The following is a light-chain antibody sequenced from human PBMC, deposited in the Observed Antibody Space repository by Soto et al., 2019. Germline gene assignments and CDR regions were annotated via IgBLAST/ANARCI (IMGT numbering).Light chain of an antibody. CDR2: DVS. CDR3: SSYTSSSTLVV. J-gene: IGLJ2*01. V-gene: IGLV2-14*01. Sequence: QSALTQPASVSGSPGQSITISCTGTSSDVGGYNYVSWYQQHPGKAPKLMIYDVSNRPSGVSNRFSGSKSGNTASLTISGLQAEDEPDYYCSSYTSSSTLVVVGGGTKLTVL. CDR1: SSDVGGYNY.